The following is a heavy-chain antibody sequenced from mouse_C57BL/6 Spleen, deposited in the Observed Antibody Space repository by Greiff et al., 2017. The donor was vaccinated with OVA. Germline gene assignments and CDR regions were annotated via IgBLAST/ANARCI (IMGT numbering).Heavy chain of an antibody. Sequence: EVKLMESEGGLVQPGSSMKLSCTASGFTFSDYYMAWVRQVPEKGLEWVANINYDGSSTYYLDSLKSRFIISRDNAKNILYLQMSSLKSEDTATYYCARARDYYGSSYFDYWGQGTTLTVSS. CDR3: ARARDYYGSSYFDY. D-gene: IGHD1-1*01. V-gene: IGHV5-16*01. J-gene: IGHJ2*01. CDR1: GFTFSDYY. CDR2: INYDGSST.